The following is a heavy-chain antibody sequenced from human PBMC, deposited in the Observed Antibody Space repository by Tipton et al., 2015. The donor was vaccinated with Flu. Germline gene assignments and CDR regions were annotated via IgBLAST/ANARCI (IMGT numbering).Heavy chain of an antibody. J-gene: IGHJ4*02. CDR3: AGWYDILTGYYMAPFVDY. D-gene: IGHD3-9*01. V-gene: IGHV1-2*02. Sequence: QVQLVQSGAEVKKPGASVKVSCKASGYTFTGYYMHWVRQAPGQGLEWMGWINPNSGGTNYAQKFQGRVTMTRDTSISTAYMELSRRRFGDTAVYCCAGWYDILTGYYMAPFVDYWGQGTLVTVSS. CDR1: GYTFTGYY. CDR2: INPNSGGT.